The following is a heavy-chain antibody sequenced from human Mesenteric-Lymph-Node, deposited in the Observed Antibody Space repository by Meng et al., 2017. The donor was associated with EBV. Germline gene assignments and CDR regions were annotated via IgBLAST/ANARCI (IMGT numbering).Heavy chain of an antibody. CDR1: GGSISSGNYY. CDR3: ATNDNYRNDY. Sequence: VQLQEAGPGLVKSSQTLYLTCTVSGGSISSGNYYWNWIRQHPGKGLEWIGYIYYTGHTYYNPSLRSRVTISIDTSKNQFSLSLHSVTAADTAVYYCATNDNYRNDYWGQGTLVTVSS. D-gene: IGHD5-24*01. V-gene: IGHV4-31*03. CDR2: IYYTGHT. J-gene: IGHJ4*02.